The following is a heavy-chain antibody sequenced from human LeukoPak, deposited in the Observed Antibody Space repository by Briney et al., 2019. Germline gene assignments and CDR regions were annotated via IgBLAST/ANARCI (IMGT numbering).Heavy chain of an antibody. V-gene: IGHV4-59*01. J-gene: IGHJ3*02. CDR3: ARSSYYYAADAFDI. Sequence: PSETLSLTCAVYGGSFSGYYWSWIRQPPGKGLEWIGYIYFSGSTNYKPSLKSRVTISVDTSKNQFSLKLGSVTVADTAVYYCARSSYYYAADAFDIWGQGTKVTVSS. CDR2: IYFSGST. CDR1: GGSFSGYY. D-gene: IGHD3-10*01.